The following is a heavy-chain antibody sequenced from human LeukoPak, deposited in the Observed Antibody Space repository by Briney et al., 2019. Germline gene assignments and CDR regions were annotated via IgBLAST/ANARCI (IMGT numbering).Heavy chain of an antibody. CDR1: GFTFSSYW. V-gene: IGHV3-7*01. D-gene: IGHD6-13*01. J-gene: IGHJ4*02. CDR3: ARNGRSSYSSSWYGGYFDY. CDR2: IKQDGSEK. Sequence: GGSLRLSCAASGFTFSSYWMSWVRQAPGKGLEWVANIKQDGSEKYYVDSVKGRFTISRDNAKNSLYLQMNSLRAEDTAVYYCARNGRSSYSSSWYGGYFDYWGQGTLVTVSS.